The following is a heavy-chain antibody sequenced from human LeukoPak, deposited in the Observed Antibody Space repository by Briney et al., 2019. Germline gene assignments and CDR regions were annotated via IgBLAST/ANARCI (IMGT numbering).Heavy chain of an antibody. V-gene: IGHV1-69*01. CDR2: IIPIFGTA. CDR1: GGTFSSYA. Sequence: SVKVSCKASGGTFSSYAISWVRQAPGQGLEWMGGIIPIFGTANYAQKFQGRVTITADESTSTAYMELSSLRSKDTAVYYCARTLSGSYRTFDYWGQGTLVTVSS. CDR3: ARTLSGSYRTFDY. D-gene: IGHD1-26*01. J-gene: IGHJ4*02.